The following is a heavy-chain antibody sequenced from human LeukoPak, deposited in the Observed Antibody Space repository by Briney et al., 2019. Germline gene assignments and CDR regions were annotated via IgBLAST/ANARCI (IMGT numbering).Heavy chain of an antibody. D-gene: IGHD3-16*02. CDR1: GYSISSGHY. Sequence: SETQSLTCTVSGYSISSGHYWGWIRQPPGKGLEWIGSMYHSGSTYYNPPLKSRVTISVDTSKNQFSLKLSSVTAADTAVYYCARGRLGELSYVDYWGQGTLVTVSS. CDR2: MYHSGST. J-gene: IGHJ4*02. V-gene: IGHV4-38-2*02. CDR3: ARGRLGELSYVDY.